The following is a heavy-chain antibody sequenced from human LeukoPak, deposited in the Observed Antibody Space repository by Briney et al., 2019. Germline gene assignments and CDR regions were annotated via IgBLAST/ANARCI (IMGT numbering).Heavy chain of an antibody. CDR2: INHSGST. CDR1: GGSFSGYY. D-gene: IGHD3-22*01. J-gene: IGHJ4*02. CDR3: ARGHYYDSSGYYDQGPRNDY. V-gene: IGHV4-34*01. Sequence: SETLSLTCAVYGGSFSGYYWSWIRQPPGKGLEWIGEINHSGSTNYNPSLKSRVTISVDTSKNQFSLKLSSVTAADTAVYYCARGHYYDSSGYYDQGPRNDYWGQGTLVTVFS.